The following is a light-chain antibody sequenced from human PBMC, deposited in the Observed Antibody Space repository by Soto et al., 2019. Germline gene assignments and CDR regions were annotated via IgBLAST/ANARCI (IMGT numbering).Light chain of an antibody. CDR3: QSYDNSLNHVV. Sequence: QSVLTQPPSVSGAPGQRVTIPCTGSSSNIGSFYDVHWYQQLPGTVPKLLIYGDNNRPSGVPDRFSGSKSGTAASLAITGLQAEDEADCYCQSYDNSLNHVVFGGGTQLTVL. CDR1: SSNIGSFYD. V-gene: IGLV1-40*01. J-gene: IGLJ2*01. CDR2: GDN.